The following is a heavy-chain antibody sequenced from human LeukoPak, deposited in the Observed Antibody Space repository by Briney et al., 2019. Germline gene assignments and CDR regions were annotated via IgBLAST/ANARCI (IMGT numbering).Heavy chain of an antibody. CDR3: ARYVSTGALTTYYYHYMDV. Sequence: SETLSLTCTVSGFSISSYYWSWIRQPPGNGLEWIGYIYYSASTYDNPSLKSLITISVDTTKNEYYMQLSSVTAADTAVYYRARYVSTGALTTYYYHYMDVSGKGTTVTASS. CDR2: IYYSAST. CDR1: GFSISSYY. V-gene: IGHV4-59*01. J-gene: IGHJ6*03. D-gene: IGHD3-16*01.